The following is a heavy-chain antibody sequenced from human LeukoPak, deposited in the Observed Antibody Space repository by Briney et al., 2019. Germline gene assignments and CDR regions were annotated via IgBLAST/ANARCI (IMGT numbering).Heavy chain of an antibody. D-gene: IGHD3-10*01. J-gene: IGHJ3*02. CDR2: INPNSGGT. V-gene: IGHV1-2*02. CDR1: GYTFTGYY. Sequence: ASVKVSCKASGYTFTGYYMHWVRQAPGQGLEWMGWINPNSGGTNYAQKFQGRVTMTRDTSFSTAYMELSRLRSDDTAVYYCARVGDLWFGELGAFDIWGQGTMVTVSS. CDR3: ARVGDLWFGELGAFDI.